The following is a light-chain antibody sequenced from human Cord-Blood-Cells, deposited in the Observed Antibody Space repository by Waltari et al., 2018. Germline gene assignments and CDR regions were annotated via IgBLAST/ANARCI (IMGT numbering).Light chain of an antibody. CDR3: QQRSNWPPRLT. J-gene: IGKJ4*01. CDR1: QSVSSY. Sequence: EIVLTQSPVTLSLSLGDRATLSCRASQSVSSYLAWYQQKPGQAPRLLIYDSSNRATGIPARFSGSGSGTDFTLTISSLEPEDFAVYYCQQRSNWPPRLTFGGGTKVEIK. V-gene: IGKV3-11*01. CDR2: DSS.